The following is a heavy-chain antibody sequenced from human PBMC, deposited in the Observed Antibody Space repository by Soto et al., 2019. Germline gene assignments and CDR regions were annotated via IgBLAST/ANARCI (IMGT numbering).Heavy chain of an antibody. D-gene: IGHD4-17*01. V-gene: IGHV1-8*01. CDR2: MNPNSGNT. CDR1: GYTFTSHD. Sequence: VQLVQSGAEVKKPGASVKVACKASGYTFTSHDINWVRQATGQGREWMGWMNPNSGNTGYAQKFRGRVTMTRNTSISTAYMELSSLRSEDTAVYYCARWDYGDYARFDYWGQGTLVTVSS. J-gene: IGHJ4*02. CDR3: ARWDYGDYARFDY.